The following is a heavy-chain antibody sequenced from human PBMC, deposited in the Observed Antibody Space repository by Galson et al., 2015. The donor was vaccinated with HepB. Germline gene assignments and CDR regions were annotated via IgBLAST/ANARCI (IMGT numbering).Heavy chain of an antibody. J-gene: IGHJ3*02. D-gene: IGHD6-13*01. CDR2: IYPGDSDT. Sequence: QSGAEVKKPGESLKISCKGSGYSFTSYWIGWVRQMPGKGLEWMGIIYPGDSDTRYSPSFQGQVTISADKSISTAYLQWSSLKASDTAMYYCARQAIIAAAGDDAFDIWGQGTMVTVSS. CDR1: GYSFTSYW. CDR3: ARQAIIAAAGDDAFDI. V-gene: IGHV5-51*01.